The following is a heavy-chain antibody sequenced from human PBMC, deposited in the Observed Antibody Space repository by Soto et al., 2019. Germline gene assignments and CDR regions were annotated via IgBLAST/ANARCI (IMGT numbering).Heavy chain of an antibody. CDR3: AHTWGLPFDY. CDR1: GFSLRTTGVG. J-gene: IGHJ4*02. D-gene: IGHD3-16*01. CDR2: IYWNDDK. V-gene: IGHV2-5*01. Sequence: QITLKASGPTLVKPTQTLTLTCTYSGFSLRTTGVGVGWIRQPPGKALEWLGIIYWNDDKRYSPSLKSRFTLTSDISKSQVVLTMTNMDPVDTATYYCAHTWGLPFDYWGQGTLVIFSS.